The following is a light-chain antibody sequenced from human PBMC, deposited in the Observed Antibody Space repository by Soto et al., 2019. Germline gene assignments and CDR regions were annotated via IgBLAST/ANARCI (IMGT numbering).Light chain of an antibody. CDR1: QGISTF. J-gene: IGKJ4*01. V-gene: IGKV1-39*01. CDR3: QQSYARVRT. Sequence: DTQMTQSPSSVSTSVGDRVTITCRASQGISTFLNWYQQKPGKAPRLLIYAASRLQSGVPARFSGSGVETDFTLTITRLQPEDFGIYYCQQSYARVRTFGGGTKVDI. CDR2: AAS.